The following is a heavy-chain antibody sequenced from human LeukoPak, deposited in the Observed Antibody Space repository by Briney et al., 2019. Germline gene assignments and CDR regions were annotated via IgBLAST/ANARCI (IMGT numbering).Heavy chain of an antibody. CDR3: VRDGRGLRSSSWYFDY. CDR1: GFTFSSYA. J-gene: IGHJ4*02. CDR2: ISYDASNK. Sequence: PGRSLRLSCAASGFTFSSYAIHWVRQAPGKGLEWVAVISYDASNKYYADSVEGRFTISRDNSKNTLSLQMTSLSAEDTAVYYCVRDGRGLRSSSWYFDYWGQGSLVTVSS. V-gene: IGHV3-30-3*01. D-gene: IGHD6-13*01.